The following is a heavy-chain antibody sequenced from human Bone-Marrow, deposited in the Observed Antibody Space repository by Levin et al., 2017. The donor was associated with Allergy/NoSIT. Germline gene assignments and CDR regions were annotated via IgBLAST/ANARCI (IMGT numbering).Heavy chain of an antibody. CDR3: ARGESGYNYGYPYLGY. D-gene: IGHD5-18*01. CDR1: GFTFSSYT. CDR2: ISSSGTTI. Sequence: GGSLRLSCAASGFTFSSYTMNWVRQAPGKGLEWVSYISSSGTTIYYADSVEGRFTISRDNAKNSLFLQMHSLRAEDTAVYYCARGESGYNYGYPYLGYWGQGTLVTVSS. J-gene: IGHJ4*02. V-gene: IGHV3-48*01.